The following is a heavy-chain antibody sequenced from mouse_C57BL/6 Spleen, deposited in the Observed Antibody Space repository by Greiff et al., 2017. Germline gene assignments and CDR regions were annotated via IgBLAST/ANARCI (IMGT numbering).Heavy chain of an antibody. CDR2: IYPGDGDT. Sequence: LVESGPELVKPGASVKISCKASGYAFSSSWMNWVKQRPGKGLEWIGRIYPGDGDTNYNGKFKGKATLTADKSSSTAYMQLSSLTSEDSAVYFCARRGDYAMDYWGQGTSVTGSS. CDR1: GYAFSSSW. J-gene: IGHJ4*01. V-gene: IGHV1-82*01. CDR3: ARRGDYAMDY.